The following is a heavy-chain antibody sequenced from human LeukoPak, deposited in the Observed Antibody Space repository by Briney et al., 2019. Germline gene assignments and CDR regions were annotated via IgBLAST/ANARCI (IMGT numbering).Heavy chain of an antibody. CDR1: GYTFSSYS. V-gene: IGHV3-21*01. CDR2: ISSSSSYI. J-gene: IGHJ4*02. CDR3: ARTRDPDPTLRG. Sequence: GGSLRLSCAASGYTFSSYSMNWVRQAPGKGLEWVSSISSSSSYIYYADSVKGRFTISRDNAKNSLYLQMNSLRAEDTAVYYCARTRDPDPTLRGWGQGTLVTVSS.